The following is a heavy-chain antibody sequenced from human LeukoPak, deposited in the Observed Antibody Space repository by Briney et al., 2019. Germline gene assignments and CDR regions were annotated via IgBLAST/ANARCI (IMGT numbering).Heavy chain of an antibody. CDR3: ARGAVTGTEFDY. Sequence: PSQTLSLTCAVSGGSISSGGYSWSWIRQPPGKGLEWIGYIYHSGSTYYNPSLKSRVTISVDRSKNQFSLKLSSVTAADTAAYYCARGAVTGTEFDYWGQGTLVTVSS. D-gene: IGHD7-27*01. CDR1: GGSISSGGYS. J-gene: IGHJ4*02. CDR2: IYHSGST. V-gene: IGHV4-30-2*01.